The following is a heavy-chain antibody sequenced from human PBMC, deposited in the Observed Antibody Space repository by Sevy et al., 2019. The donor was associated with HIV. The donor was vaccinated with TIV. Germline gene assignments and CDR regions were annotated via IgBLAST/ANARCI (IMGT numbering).Heavy chain of an antibody. CDR2: IRSDGSTK. D-gene: IGHD2-2*01. J-gene: IGHJ4*02. CDR3: AKDLCPPMTTSCYLYDY. V-gene: IGHV3-30*02. CDR1: GFSFSNYG. Sequence: GGSLRLSCAASGFSFSNYGIHWVRQAPGKGLEWVSFIRSDGSTKWYADSVKGRFTISRDDSKNTLYLQMNSLRPEDTAVYYCAKDLCPPMTTSCYLYDYWGQGTLVTVSS.